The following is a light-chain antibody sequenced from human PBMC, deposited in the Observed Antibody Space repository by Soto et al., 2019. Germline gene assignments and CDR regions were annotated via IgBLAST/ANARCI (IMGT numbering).Light chain of an antibody. J-gene: IGKJ5*01. V-gene: IGKV3-15*01. CDR2: GAS. Sequence: EIVMTQSPATLSVTQWERATLSWRASQSVSSNLAWYQQKPGQAPRLLIYGASSRATGIPARFSGSGSGTEFTLSISSLQSEDFAVYYCQQYNDWPPITFGQGTRLEIK. CDR3: QQYNDWPPIT. CDR1: QSVSSN.